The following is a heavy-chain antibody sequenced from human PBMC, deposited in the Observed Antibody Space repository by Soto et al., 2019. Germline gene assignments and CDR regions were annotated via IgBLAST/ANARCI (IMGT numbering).Heavy chain of an antibody. Sequence: EVQLLESGGCLVQPGGSLRLSCAASGFTFSSYAMSWVRQAPGKGLEWVSAISGSGGSTYYADSAKGRFTISRDNSKNTQYLQMNSRKDEHTAVYYCAKSPMVRGVSPYFDYWGQGTLVTGCS. CDR3: AKSPMVRGVSPYFDY. CDR1: GFTFSSYA. CDR2: ISGSGGST. V-gene: IGHV3-23*01. J-gene: IGHJ4*02. D-gene: IGHD3-10*01.